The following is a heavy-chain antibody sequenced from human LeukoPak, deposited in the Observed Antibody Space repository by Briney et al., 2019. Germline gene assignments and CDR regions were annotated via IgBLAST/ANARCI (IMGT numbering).Heavy chain of an antibody. CDR3: ARSDQLKWFGDPRRPFYYGMDV. CDR2: IYPGDFDT. Sequence: GESLKISCKASGYSFPSYWIGWVRQMPGKGLEWMGIIYPGDFDTRYSPSFQGQVTISADKSISTAYLQWSSLKASDTAKYYCARSDQLKWFGDPRRPFYYGMDVWGQGTTVTVSS. D-gene: IGHD3-10*01. CDR1: GYSFPSYW. V-gene: IGHV5-51*01. J-gene: IGHJ6*02.